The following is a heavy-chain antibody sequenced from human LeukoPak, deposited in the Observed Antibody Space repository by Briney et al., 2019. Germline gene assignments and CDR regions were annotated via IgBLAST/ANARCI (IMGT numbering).Heavy chain of an antibody. CDR3: ATSPPYYYDSSGSPDLGY. D-gene: IGHD3-22*01. CDR1: GYTLTELS. V-gene: IGHV1-24*01. J-gene: IGHJ4*02. CDR2: FDPEDGET. Sequence: ASVKVSCKVSGYTLTELSMHWVRQAPGEGLEWMGGFDPEDGETIYAQKFQGRVTMTEDTSTDTAYMELSSLRSEDTAVYYCATSPPYYYDSSGSPDLGYWGQGTLVTVSS.